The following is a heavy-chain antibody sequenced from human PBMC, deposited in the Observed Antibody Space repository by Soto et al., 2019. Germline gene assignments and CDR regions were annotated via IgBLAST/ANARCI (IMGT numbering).Heavy chain of an antibody. J-gene: IGHJ4*02. CDR3: SASYYDSSGYYGIDY. V-gene: IGHV4-59*01. CDR1: GGSISSYY. D-gene: IGHD3-22*01. Sequence: TLSLTCTVSGGSISSYYWSWIRQPPGKGLEWIGYIYYSGSTNYNPSLKSRVTISVDTSKNQFSLKLSSVTAADTAVYYCSASYYDSSGYYGIDYWGQGTLVTVSS. CDR2: IYYSGST.